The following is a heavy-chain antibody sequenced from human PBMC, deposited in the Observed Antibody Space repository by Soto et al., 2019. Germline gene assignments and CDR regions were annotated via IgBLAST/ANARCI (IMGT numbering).Heavy chain of an antibody. CDR2: IYWDDDK. CDR3: IHSRCGGDCLRSYSSHYYYGLDV. Sequence: QITLKESGPTLVKPTQTLTLTCSVSGFSLNTGGLGVGWIRQPPVTALEWLALIYWDDDKRYSPSLRNRLSISKDTSNNLVVFTMTNMDPVDTARYYCIHSRCGGDCLRSYSSHYYYGLDVWGRGTTVTVSS. V-gene: IGHV2-5*02. D-gene: IGHD2-21*02. J-gene: IGHJ6*02. CDR1: GFSLNTGGLG.